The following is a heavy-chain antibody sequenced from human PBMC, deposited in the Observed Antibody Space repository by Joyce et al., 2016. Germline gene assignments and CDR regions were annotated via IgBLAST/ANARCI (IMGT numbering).Heavy chain of an antibody. V-gene: IGHV4-31*03. J-gene: IGHJ4*02. CDR2: SYYNGSS. D-gene: IGHD4-17*01. CDR3: ARGQDGGYRGVFDY. CDR1: GGSIASGGYY. Sequence: QVQLQESGPGLVKPSQTLSLTCSVSGGSIASGGYYWSWIRQLPGTGLEWVGYSYYNGSSHYNPSLKSRVNISVDASENQFSLNVTSVTAADTALYYCARGQDGGYRGVFDYWGQGSLVTVSS.